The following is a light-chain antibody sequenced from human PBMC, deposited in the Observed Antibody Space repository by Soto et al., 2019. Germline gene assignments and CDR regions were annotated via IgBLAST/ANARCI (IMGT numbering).Light chain of an antibody. CDR3: QQYNTYPLS. V-gene: IGKV1-5*03. J-gene: IGKJ4*01. CDR1: QSISTW. Sequence: DLPMTQSPSTLSASVGDRVTITCRASQSISTWLAWYQQKPGKAPKLLIYKASNLEGGVPSRFSGSGSGTEFTITINSLQPDDFATYYCQQYNTYPLSFGGGTTVEIK. CDR2: KAS.